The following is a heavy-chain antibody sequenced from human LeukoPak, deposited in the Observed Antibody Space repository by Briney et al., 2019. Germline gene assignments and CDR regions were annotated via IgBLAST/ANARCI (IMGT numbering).Heavy chain of an antibody. Sequence: ASVKVSCKSSGYTFTSYYMYWVRQAPGQGLEWMGIINPSGGSTSYAQKFQGRATMTRDTSTSTVYMELSSLRSEDTAVYYCARDSGMVRGTVDYWGQGTLVTISS. D-gene: IGHD3-10*01. J-gene: IGHJ4*02. CDR2: INPSGGST. CDR3: ARDSGMVRGTVDY. V-gene: IGHV1-46*01. CDR1: GYTFTSYY.